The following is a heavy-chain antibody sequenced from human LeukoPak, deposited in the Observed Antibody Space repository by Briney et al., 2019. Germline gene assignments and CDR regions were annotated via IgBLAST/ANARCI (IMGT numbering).Heavy chain of an antibody. V-gene: IGHV4-59*01. J-gene: IGHJ4*02. Sequence: PSETLSLTCTVSGGSISSYYCNWIRQPPGEGLEYIGYIDNSGSTNYNPSLKSRVTISVDTSKNQFSLKLSSVTAADTAVYYCARGRWYLDYWGQGTLVTVSS. CDR2: IDNSGST. D-gene: IGHD4-23*01. CDR1: GGSISSYY. CDR3: ARGRWYLDY.